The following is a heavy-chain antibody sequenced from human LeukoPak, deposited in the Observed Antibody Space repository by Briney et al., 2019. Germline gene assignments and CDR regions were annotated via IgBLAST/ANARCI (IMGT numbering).Heavy chain of an antibody. CDR2: IIPIFGTA. D-gene: IGHD1-26*01. CDR3: ARDRDPVSYDAFDI. Sequence: ASVNVSCKASGGTFSSYAISRVRQAPGQGLEWMGGIIPIFGTANYAQKFQGRVTITADESTSTAYMELSSLRSEDTAVYYCARDRDPVSYDAFDIWGQGTMVTVSS. V-gene: IGHV1-69*13. J-gene: IGHJ3*02. CDR1: GGTFSSYA.